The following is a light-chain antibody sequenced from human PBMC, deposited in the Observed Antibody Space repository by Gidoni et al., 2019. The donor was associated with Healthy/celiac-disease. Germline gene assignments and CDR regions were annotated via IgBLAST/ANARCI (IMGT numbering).Light chain of an antibody. CDR3: QQYYSTPQT. J-gene: IGKJ2*01. Sequence: VMTQSPDSLAVSLGERATINCKSSQSVLYSSNNKNYLAWYQQKPGQPPKLLIYWASTRESGVPDRFSGSGSVTDFTLTISSLQAEDVAVYYCQQYYSTPQTFGQGTKLEIK. CDR1: QSVLYSSNNKNY. CDR2: WAS. V-gene: IGKV4-1*01.